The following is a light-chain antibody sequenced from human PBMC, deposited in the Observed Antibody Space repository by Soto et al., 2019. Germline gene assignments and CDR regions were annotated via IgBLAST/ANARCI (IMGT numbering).Light chain of an antibody. CDR1: QGISSY. J-gene: IGKJ1*01. CDR3: QQYYSYPRT. CDR2: AAS. V-gene: IGKV1-8*01. Sequence: AIRMTQSPSSLSASTGDRVTITCRASQGISSYLAWYQQKPGKAPKLLIYAASTLQSGVPSRFSGSGSGKDFTLTISCLQSEDVATDYCQQYYSYPRTFGQGTKVDIK.